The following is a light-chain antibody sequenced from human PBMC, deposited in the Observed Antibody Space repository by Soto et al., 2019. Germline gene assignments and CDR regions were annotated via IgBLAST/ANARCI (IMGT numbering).Light chain of an antibody. Sequence: QSVLTXPPSVSAAPGQKVTISCSGSSSNIGNNYVSWYQQLPGKAPKLLIYDNNKRPSGIPDRFSGSKSGTSATLGITGLQTGDEADYYCGTWDSSLSAYVFGTGTKVTVL. V-gene: IGLV1-51*01. CDR1: SSNIGNNY. J-gene: IGLJ1*01. CDR2: DNN. CDR3: GTWDSSLSAYV.